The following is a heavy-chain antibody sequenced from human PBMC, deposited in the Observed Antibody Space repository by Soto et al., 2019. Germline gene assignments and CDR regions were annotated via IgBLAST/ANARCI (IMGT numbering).Heavy chain of an antibody. D-gene: IGHD3-3*01. CDR3: ERLDGYYDYMDV. CDR1: GGSISSYD. V-gene: IGHV4-59*08. Sequence: SETLSLTCTVSGGSISSYDWGWIRQPPGKGLEWIGTIYYTGSTYYNPSLKSRVTVSVATSKNQFSLKLSSVTAADTAVYYCERLDGYYDYMDVWSKGTTVTVSS. CDR2: IYYTGST. J-gene: IGHJ6*03.